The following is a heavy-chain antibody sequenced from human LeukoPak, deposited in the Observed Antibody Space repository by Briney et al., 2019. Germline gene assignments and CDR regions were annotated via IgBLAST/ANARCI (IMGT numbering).Heavy chain of an antibody. Sequence: PGGSLRLSCAASGFTFSSNAMHWVRQAPGKGLEWVAVISYDGSNKYYADSVKGRFTISRDNSKNTLYLQMNSLRAEDTAVYYCAKGHSGKGFVNWFDPWGQGTLVTVSS. CDR3: AKGHSGKGFVNWFDP. V-gene: IGHV3-30-3*01. D-gene: IGHD6-25*01. CDR1: GFTFSSNA. J-gene: IGHJ5*02. CDR2: ISYDGSNK.